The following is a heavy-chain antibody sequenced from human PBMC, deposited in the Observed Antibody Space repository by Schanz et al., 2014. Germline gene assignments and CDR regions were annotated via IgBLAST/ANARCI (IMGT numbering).Heavy chain of an antibody. J-gene: IGHJ4*02. D-gene: IGHD3-22*01. CDR1: GFNFNNYD. V-gene: IGHV1-18*04. CDR3: ARVHHYDPSGWGYFDY. CDR2: ISVYNHNK. Sequence: QVQLVQSGAEVKKPGASVKVSCTASGFNFNNYDINWVRQATGQGLEWMGWISVYNHNKEYDQKFQGRVTMTTDTSTSTAYMELRSLRSDDTAVYYCARVHHYDPSGWGYFDYWGQGALVTVSS.